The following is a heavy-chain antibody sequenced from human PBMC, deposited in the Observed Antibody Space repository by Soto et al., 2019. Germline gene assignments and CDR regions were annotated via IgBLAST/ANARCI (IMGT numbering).Heavy chain of an antibody. CDR2: ISAYNGNT. D-gene: IGHD6-6*01. Sequence: ASVKVSCKASGYTFTSYGISWVRQAPGQGLEWMGWISAYNGNTNYAQKLQGRVTMTTATSTSTAYMELRSLRSDDTAVYYCARDPARPPPRHKPSADYWGQGTLVTVSS. V-gene: IGHV1-18*01. CDR1: GYTFTSYG. J-gene: IGHJ4*02. CDR3: ARDPARPPPRHKPSADY.